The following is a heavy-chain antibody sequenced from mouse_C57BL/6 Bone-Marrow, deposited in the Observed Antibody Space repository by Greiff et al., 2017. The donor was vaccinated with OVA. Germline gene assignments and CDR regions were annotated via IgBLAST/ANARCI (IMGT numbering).Heavy chain of an antibody. D-gene: IGHD2-5*01. Sequence: VQLQQSGAELVRPGASVKLSCTASGFNIKDDYMHWVKQRPGQGLEWIGGIDPENGDTEYASKFQGKATITVDTSSNTAYLQLSSLTSEASAVYYGTTFYYSNVWLAYWGQGTLVTVSA. CDR1: GFNIKDDY. CDR2: IDPENGDT. J-gene: IGHJ3*01. V-gene: IGHV14-4*01. CDR3: TTFYYSNVWLAY.